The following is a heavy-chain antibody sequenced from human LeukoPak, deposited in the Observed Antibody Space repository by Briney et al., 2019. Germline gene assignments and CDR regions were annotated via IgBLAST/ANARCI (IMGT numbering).Heavy chain of an antibody. CDR3: ARVAGESDV. CDR1: GYTFTSFG. D-gene: IGHD3-10*01. J-gene: IGHJ6*02. Sequence: ASVKVSCKASGYTFTSFGISWVRQAPGQGLEWMGWISAYNGITNYAQRFQGRDTMTTDTSTRTAFMELRSLRSDDTAVYYCARVAGESDVWGQGTTVTVSS. V-gene: IGHV1-18*01. CDR2: ISAYNGIT.